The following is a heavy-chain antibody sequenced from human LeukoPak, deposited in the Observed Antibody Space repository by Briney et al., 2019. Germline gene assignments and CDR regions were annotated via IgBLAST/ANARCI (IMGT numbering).Heavy chain of an antibody. D-gene: IGHD2-21*02. CDR3: ARDGGRRIVVVTAHHGRNWFDP. CDR1: GYTFTSYA. CDR2: INAGNGNT. Sequence: ASVKVSCTASGYTFTSYAMHWVRQAPGQRLEWMGWINAGNGNTKYSQKFQGRVTITRDTSASTAYMELSSLRSEDTAVYYCARDGGRRIVVVTAHHGRNWFDPWGQGTLVTVSS. J-gene: IGHJ5*02. V-gene: IGHV1-3*01.